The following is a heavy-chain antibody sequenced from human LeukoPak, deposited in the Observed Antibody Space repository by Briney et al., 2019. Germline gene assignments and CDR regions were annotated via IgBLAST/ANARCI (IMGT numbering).Heavy chain of an antibody. J-gene: IGHJ5*02. V-gene: IGHV3-23*01. Sequence: GGSLRLSCAASGFTFSSYAMSWVRQAPGKGLEWVSAISGSGGSTYYADSVKGRFTISRDNSKNTLYLQMNGLRAEDTAVYYCAKASDILTGYSFKWFDPWGQGTLVTVSS. CDR2: ISGSGGST. D-gene: IGHD3-9*01. CDR3: AKASDILTGYSFKWFDP. CDR1: GFTFSSYA.